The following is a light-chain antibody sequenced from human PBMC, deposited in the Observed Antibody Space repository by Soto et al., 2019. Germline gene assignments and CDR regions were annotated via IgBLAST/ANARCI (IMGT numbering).Light chain of an antibody. CDR3: QHANSFPWT. CDR1: QGISSW. V-gene: IGKV1-12*01. Sequence: DIQMTQSPSSVSASVGDRVTITCRASQGISSWLVWYQQKPGKAPKLLIYAASSLQSRVPSRFSGSGSGTDFTLTISSLQPEDFATYYCQHANSFPWTFGQGTKVEIK. CDR2: AAS. J-gene: IGKJ1*01.